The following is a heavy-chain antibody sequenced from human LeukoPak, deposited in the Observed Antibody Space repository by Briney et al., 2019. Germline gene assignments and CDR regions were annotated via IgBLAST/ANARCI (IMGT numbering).Heavy chain of an antibody. CDR2: ISGSGGST. Sequence: PGGSLRLSCAASGFTFSSYAMSWVRQAPGKGLEWVSAISGSGGSTYYADSVKGRFTISRDNSKNTLDLQMNSLRAEDTAVYYCAKRGSGWPKFDYWGQGTLVTVSS. CDR3: AKRGSGWPKFDY. V-gene: IGHV3-23*01. CDR1: GFTFSSYA. D-gene: IGHD6-19*01. J-gene: IGHJ4*02.